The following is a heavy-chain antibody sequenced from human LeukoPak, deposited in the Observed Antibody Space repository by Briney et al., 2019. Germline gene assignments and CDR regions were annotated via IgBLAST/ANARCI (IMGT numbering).Heavy chain of an antibody. J-gene: IGHJ4*02. D-gene: IGHD2-2*01. CDR3: VSFYETY. CDR1: GNYW. CDR2: INGDGSWT. V-gene: IGHV3-74*01. Sequence: GGSLRLSCAASGNYWMHWVRQAPGKGLVWVSHINGDGSWTTYADSVKGRITISKDNAKNTVYLQMNNLRAEDTAVYYCVSFYETYWGRGTLVTVSS.